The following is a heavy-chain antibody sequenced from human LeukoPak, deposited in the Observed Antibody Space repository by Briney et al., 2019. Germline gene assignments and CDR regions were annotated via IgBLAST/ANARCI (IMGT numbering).Heavy chain of an antibody. D-gene: IGHD3-22*01. Sequence: GGSLRLSCAASGFTFSSYAMSWVRQAPGKGLEWVPAISGSGGSTYYADSVKGRFTISRDNSKNTLYLQMNSLRAEDTAVYYCAKVENYYDSSGYYSFDYWGQGTLVTVSS. CDR3: AKVENYYDSSGYYSFDY. V-gene: IGHV3-23*01. CDR1: GFTFSSYA. J-gene: IGHJ4*02. CDR2: ISGSGGST.